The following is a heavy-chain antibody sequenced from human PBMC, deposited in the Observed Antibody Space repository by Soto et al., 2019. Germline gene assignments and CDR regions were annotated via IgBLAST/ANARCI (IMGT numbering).Heavy chain of an antibody. V-gene: IGHV3-30-3*01. J-gene: IGHJ6*02. CDR2: ISYDGSNK. CDR1: GFTFSSYA. D-gene: IGHD2-21*02. Sequence: GGSLRLSCAASGFTFSSYAMHWVRQAPGKGLEWVAVISYDGSNKYYADSVKGRFTISRDNSKNTLYLQMNSLRAEDTAVYYCGRDLLLRGGPGYYYYGMDVWGQGTTVTVSS. CDR3: GRDLLLRGGPGYYYYGMDV.